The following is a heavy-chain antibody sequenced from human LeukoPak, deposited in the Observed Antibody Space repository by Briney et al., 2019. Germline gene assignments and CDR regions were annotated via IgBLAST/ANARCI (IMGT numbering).Heavy chain of an antibody. D-gene: IGHD3-10*01. Sequence: GGSLRLSCTASGFIFSNYAMSWVRQAPGKGLECVSIISGTSDSTYYADSVKGRFTISRDNSKNTLYLQMNSLRVDDTAVYYCAKHLWRDLVSFGEGYYFGYWGQGTLVTVSS. J-gene: IGHJ4*02. CDR2: ISGTSDST. V-gene: IGHV3-23*01. CDR3: AKHLWRDLVSFGEGYYFGY. CDR1: GFIFSNYA.